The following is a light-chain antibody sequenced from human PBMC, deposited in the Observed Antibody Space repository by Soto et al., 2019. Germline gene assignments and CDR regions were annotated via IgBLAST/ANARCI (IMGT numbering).Light chain of an antibody. Sequence: DIHLTQSPSSLSASVGDRVTLTCRASQNIGHYLNWYQQKPGKAPKFLIYGASTLESGIPSRFSGSGSGTDFTLTISSLQPEDFATYYCQQTYSDFSFTFGPGTKVDVK. CDR3: QQTYSDFSFT. CDR2: GAS. V-gene: IGKV1-39*01. CDR1: QNIGHY. J-gene: IGKJ3*01.